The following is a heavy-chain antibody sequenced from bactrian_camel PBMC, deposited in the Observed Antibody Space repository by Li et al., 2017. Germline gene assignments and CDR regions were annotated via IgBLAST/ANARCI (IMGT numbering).Heavy chain of an antibody. CDR1: AYTPANVR. D-gene: IGHD2*01. V-gene: IGHV3S53*01. J-gene: IGHJ4*01. Sequence: VQLVESGGGSVQAGGSLRLSCAFDAYTPANVRMAWFHQAPGKEREGVASLASDGSSIYANSLKGRFSISKDNARNWLDLQMDSLEPGDTARYYCAADRRRHGPPSLRPGDYSVWGQGTQVTVS. CDR3: AADRRRHGPPSLRPGDYSV. CDR2: LASDGSS.